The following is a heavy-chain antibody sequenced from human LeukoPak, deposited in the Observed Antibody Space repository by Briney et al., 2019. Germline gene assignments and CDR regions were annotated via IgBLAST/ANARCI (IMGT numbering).Heavy chain of an antibody. CDR1: GGSISSYY. D-gene: IGHD3-16*01. CDR3: AHGGLGGYYFDY. Sequence: SETLSLTCTVSGGSISSYYWSWIRQPPGKGLEWIGYIYYSGSTNYNPSLKSRVTISVDTSKNQFSLKLSSVTAADTAVYYCAHGGLGGYYFDYWGQGTLVTVSS. J-gene: IGHJ4*02. V-gene: IGHV4-59*08. CDR2: IYYSGST.